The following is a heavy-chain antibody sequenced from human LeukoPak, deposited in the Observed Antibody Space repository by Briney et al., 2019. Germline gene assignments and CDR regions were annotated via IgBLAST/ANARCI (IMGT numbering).Heavy chain of an antibody. J-gene: IGHJ4*02. CDR1: GASVSGSPYY. CDR2: IYSSGST. CDR3: AKSGGYGLIDY. D-gene: IGHD1-26*01. Sequence: SETLSLTCTVSGASVSGSPYYWGWIRQPPGKGLEWIGSIYSSGSTYYNASLQSRVTISIETSKNQVSLRLNSVTAADTAIYYCAKSGGYGLIDYWGQGTLVTVSS. V-gene: IGHV4-39*01.